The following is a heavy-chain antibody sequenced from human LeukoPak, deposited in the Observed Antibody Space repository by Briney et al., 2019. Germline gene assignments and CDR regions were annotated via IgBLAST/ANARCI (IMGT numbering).Heavy chain of an antibody. J-gene: IGHJ4*02. D-gene: IGHD3-22*01. V-gene: IGHV4-39*01. Sequence: SETLSLTCTVAGGSISSSSYYWGWIRQPPGKGLEWIGSIYYSGSTYYNPSLKSRVTISVDTSKNQLSLKLSSVTAADTAVYYCARHVNYYDSSGGDWGQGTLVNVSS. CDR2: IYYSGST. CDR3: ARHVNYYDSSGGD. CDR1: GGSISSSSYY.